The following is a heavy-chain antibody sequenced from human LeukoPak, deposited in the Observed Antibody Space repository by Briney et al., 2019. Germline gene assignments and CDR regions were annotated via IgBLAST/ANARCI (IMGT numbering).Heavy chain of an antibody. Sequence: GGSLRLSCAASGFTFSSYWMSWVRQAPGKGLEWVANIKQDGSEKYYVDSVKGRFTISRDNSKNTLYLQMNSLRAEDTAVYYCAKADSSGSYYSYYYMDVWGKGTTVTISS. V-gene: IGHV3-7*03. CDR2: IKQDGSEK. CDR3: AKADSSGSYYSYYYMDV. CDR1: GFTFSSYW. D-gene: IGHD3-10*01. J-gene: IGHJ6*03.